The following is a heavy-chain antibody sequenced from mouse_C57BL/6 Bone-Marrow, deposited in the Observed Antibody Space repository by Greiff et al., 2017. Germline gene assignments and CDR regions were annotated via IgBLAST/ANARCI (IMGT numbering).Heavy chain of an antibody. D-gene: IGHD1-1*01. CDR2: IWSGGST. CDR3: ARNLGITTDWYFDV. V-gene: IGHV2-2*01. CDR1: GFSLTSYG. J-gene: IGHJ1*03. Sequence: VMLVESGPGLVQPSQSLSITCTASGFSLTSYGVHWVRQSPGKGLEWLGVIWSGGSTDYNADFISRLSISKDNSKGQVFFKMNSLQADDTAIYYCARNLGITTDWYFDVWGTGTTVTVSA.